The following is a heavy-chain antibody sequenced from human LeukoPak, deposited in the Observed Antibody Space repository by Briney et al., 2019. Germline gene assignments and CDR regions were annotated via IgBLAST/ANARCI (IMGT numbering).Heavy chain of an antibody. D-gene: IGHD3-10*01. V-gene: IGHV4-61*01. CDR1: GGSVISGSDF. CDR2: IYYSGST. Sequence: SETLSLTCTVSGGSVISGSDFWSWIRQPPGKGLEWIGYIYYSGSTNYNPSLKSRVTISVDTSKNQFSLKLSSVTAADTAVYYCARESYYGSGSYGYDYWGQGTLVTVS. CDR3: ARESYYGSGSYGYDY. J-gene: IGHJ4*02.